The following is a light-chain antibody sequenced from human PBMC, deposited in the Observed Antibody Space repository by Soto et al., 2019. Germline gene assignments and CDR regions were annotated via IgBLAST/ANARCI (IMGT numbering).Light chain of an antibody. CDR1: QSVLYSSNNKNY. Sequence: DIVMTQSPDSLAVSLGERATINCKSSQSVLYSSNNKNYLAWYQQKPGQPPKLLIYWASTRESGVPDRFSGSGSGTDFTLTISSLQAEDVAVYYCQQCYNTPLTFGGGNKVEIK. CDR3: QQCYNTPLT. V-gene: IGKV4-1*01. J-gene: IGKJ4*01. CDR2: WAS.